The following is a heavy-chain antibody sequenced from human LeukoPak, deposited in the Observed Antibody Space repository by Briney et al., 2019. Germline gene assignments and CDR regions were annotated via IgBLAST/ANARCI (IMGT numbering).Heavy chain of an antibody. CDR3: AKDLRYYTRTSGLRGGWFDP. CDR2: IYYSGST. V-gene: IGHV4-59*01. J-gene: IGHJ5*02. D-gene: IGHD2-2*02. Sequence: PSETLSLTCTVSGGSISSYYWSWIRQPPGKGLEWIGYIYYSGSTDYNPSLKSRVSMSIDTSKNQLSLKLSSVTAADTAVYYCAKDLRYYTRTSGLRGGWFDPWGQGTLVTVSS. CDR1: GGSISSYY.